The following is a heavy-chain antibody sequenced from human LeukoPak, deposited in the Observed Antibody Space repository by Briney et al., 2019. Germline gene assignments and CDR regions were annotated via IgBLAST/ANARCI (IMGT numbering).Heavy chain of an antibody. CDR2: ISYDGSNT. CDR1: GFTFSSYG. CDR3: AKPYYYGSRSYMDY. V-gene: IGHV3-30*18. D-gene: IGHD3-10*01. Sequence: PGGSLRLSCAASGFTFSSYGMHWVRQAPGKGLEWVAVISYDGSNTYYADSVKGRFTISRDSSKNMLYLQMNSLRAEDTAVYYCAKPYYYGSRSYMDYWGQGTLVTVSS. J-gene: IGHJ4*02.